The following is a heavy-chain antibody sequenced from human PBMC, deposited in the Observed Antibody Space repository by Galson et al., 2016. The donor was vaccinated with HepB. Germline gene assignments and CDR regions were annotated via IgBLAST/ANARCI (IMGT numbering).Heavy chain of an antibody. CDR3: ARDRRPAGAFKSDRVGAADY. CDR2: VSFDGKNK. CDR1: GFTFRTYS. D-gene: IGHD2-15*01. Sequence: SLRLSCAPSGFTFRTYSMHWVRQAPGKGLEWVALVSFDGKNKFYADSVKGRFTISNDNSQSTLFLQMNSLRTDDTAVYFCARDRRPAGAFKSDRVGAADYWGQGTLVSVSS. J-gene: IGHJ4*02. V-gene: IGHV3-30*04.